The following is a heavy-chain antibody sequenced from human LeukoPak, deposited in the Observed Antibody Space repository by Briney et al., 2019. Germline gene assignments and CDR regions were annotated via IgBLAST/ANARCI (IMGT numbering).Heavy chain of an antibody. J-gene: IGHJ6*03. V-gene: IGHV4-59*01. Sequence: SETLSLTCAVYGGSISSYYWSWIRQPPGKGLEWIGYIYYSGSTNYNPSLKSRVTISVDTSKNQFSLKLSSVTAADTAVYYCARVGYYGSGSYWPYTYYYYYMDVWGKGTTVTISS. CDR1: GGSISSYY. D-gene: IGHD3-10*01. CDR3: ARVGYYGSGSYWPYTYYYYYMDV. CDR2: IYYSGST.